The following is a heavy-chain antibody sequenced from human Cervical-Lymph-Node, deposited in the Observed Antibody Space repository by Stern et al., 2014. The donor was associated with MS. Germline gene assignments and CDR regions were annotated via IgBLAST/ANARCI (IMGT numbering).Heavy chain of an antibody. D-gene: IGHD6-13*01. CDR2: INPLFNTA. CDR3: ARHQAGIAAN. V-gene: IGHV1-69*01. Sequence: VQLEESGAEVKKPGSSMKVSCQTSGGSFSTFDIIWVRQAPGQGLELLVWINPLFNTANYAQKFHGRVTIIADEITSTVSMELRGLRSEDTAVYYCARHQAGIAANWGQGTLVIVSS. J-gene: IGHJ4*02. CDR1: GGSFSTFD.